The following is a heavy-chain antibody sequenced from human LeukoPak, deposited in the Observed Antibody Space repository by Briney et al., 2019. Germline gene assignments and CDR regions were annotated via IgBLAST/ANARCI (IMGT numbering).Heavy chain of an antibody. Sequence: QAGGSLRLSCAASGFTISTYAMTWVRQAPGKGLEWVSSITSSGATTYYADSVKGRFTISRDISKNTLYLQMNSLTAKDSAVYYCAKEFIAGDGYVDCDSWGQGTLVTVSS. V-gene: IGHV3-23*01. J-gene: IGHJ4*02. CDR2: ITSSGATT. D-gene: IGHD5-24*01. CDR3: AKEFIAGDGYVDCDS. CDR1: GFTISTYA.